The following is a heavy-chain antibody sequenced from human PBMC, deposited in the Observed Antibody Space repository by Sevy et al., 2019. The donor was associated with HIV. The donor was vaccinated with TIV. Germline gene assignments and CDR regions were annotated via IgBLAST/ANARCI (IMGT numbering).Heavy chain of an antibody. CDR2: IWFDGSNT. Sequence: GGSLRLSCAASGFTFSSYGMHWVRQAPGKGLEWVALIWFDGSNTYYAESVKGRFTISRDIAKNTLHLQMNSLRGEDTAVYYCAGDLEFYDNGDYGPAFMPDYWGQGTLVTVSS. V-gene: IGHV3-33*01. CDR3: AGDLEFYDNGDYGPAFMPDY. J-gene: IGHJ4*02. CDR1: GFTFSSYG. D-gene: IGHD4-17*01.